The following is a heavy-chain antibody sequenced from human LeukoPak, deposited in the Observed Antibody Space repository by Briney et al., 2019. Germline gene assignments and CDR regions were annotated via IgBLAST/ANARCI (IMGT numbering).Heavy chain of an antibody. CDR3: EGREEMATIPFDY. Sequence: SETLSLTCAVYGGSFSGYYWSWIRQPPGKGLEWIGEINHSGSTNYNPSLKSRVTISVDTSKNQFSLKLSSVTAADAAVYYCEGREEMATIPFDYWGQGTLVTVSS. D-gene: IGHD5-12*01. J-gene: IGHJ4*02. V-gene: IGHV4-34*01. CDR2: INHSGST. CDR1: GGSFSGYY.